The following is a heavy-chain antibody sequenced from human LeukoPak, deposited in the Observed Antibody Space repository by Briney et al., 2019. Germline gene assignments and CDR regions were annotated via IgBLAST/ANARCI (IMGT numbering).Heavy chain of an antibody. D-gene: IGHD3-22*01. CDR2: FYYSGSP. Sequence: PSETLSLTCTVSGGSISSSSYYWGWIRQPPGKGLEWIGSFYYSGSPYYNPSLKSRVTISVDTSTNQLSLKLSSVTAADTAVYYCARGTLIAVVIQSDYWGQGTLVTVSS. CDR3: ARGTLIAVVIQSDY. V-gene: IGHV4-39*01. J-gene: IGHJ4*02. CDR1: GGSISSSSYY.